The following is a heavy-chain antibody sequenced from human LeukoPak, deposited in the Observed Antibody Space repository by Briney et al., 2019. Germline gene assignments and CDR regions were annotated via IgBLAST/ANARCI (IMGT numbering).Heavy chain of an antibody. CDR3: YALGRVP. V-gene: IGHV3-15*01. CDR2: IKSKSAGGTT. J-gene: IGHJ5*02. Sequence: PGGSLRLSCAASGLTFTDAWMTWVRQTPGKGLEWVGRIKSKSAGGTTDYAASVKGRFTISRDDSKKTVYLQMNSLKIEDTAVYFCYALGRVPWGQGVLVTVSS. D-gene: IGHD2-2*01. CDR1: GLTFTDAW.